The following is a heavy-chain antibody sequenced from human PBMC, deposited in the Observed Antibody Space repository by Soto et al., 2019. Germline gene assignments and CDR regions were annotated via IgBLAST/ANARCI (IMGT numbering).Heavy chain of an antibody. CDR3: ARAGASNWNYVSSSS. J-gene: IGHJ4*02. V-gene: IGHV1-18*04. D-gene: IGHD1-7*01. CDR1: GYNFAGSG. CDR2: ISANSGDT. Sequence: ASVKVSCKASGYNFAGSGFIWVRQAPGQGLEWMGWISANSGDTNYAQNLQGRVTMTTDTSTSTAYMELRRLTSDDTAVYYCARAGASNWNYVSSSSWGQGTLVTVSS.